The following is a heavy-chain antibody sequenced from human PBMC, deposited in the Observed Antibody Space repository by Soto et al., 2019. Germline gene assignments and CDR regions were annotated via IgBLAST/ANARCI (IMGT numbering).Heavy chain of an antibody. D-gene: IGHD1-26*01. CDR2: IDPSDSNT. CDR3: ARATGSDQMGDTGAFAS. Sequence: GESLKISCKGSGYSFTSYWISWVRQMPGKGLEWMGKIDPSDSNTNYSPSFQGHVTISADKSISTAYLQWSSLKASDTAMYYCARATGSDQMGDTGAFASWGRGTLGTVSS. CDR1: GYSFTSYW. J-gene: IGHJ3*02. V-gene: IGHV5-10-1*01.